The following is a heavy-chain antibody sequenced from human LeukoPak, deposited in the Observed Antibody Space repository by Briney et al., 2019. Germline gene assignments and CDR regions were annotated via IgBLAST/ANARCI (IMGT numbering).Heavy chain of an antibody. CDR3: ATYDIQAVTRAYMDV. Sequence: ASVKVSCKASGGTFSTYAISWVRQAPGQGLKWMGGITPIFETANYTQKFQGRVTITADESTSTAYMELSSLRSDDTAVYYCATYDIQAVTRAYMDVWGKGTTVTVSS. CDR1: GGTFSTYA. V-gene: IGHV1-69*13. D-gene: IGHD6-19*01. CDR2: ITPIFETA. J-gene: IGHJ6*03.